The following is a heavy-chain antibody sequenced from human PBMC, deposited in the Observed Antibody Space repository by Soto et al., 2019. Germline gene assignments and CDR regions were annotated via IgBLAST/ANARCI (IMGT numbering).Heavy chain of an antibody. CDR3: AAAVTMIYNKAPYAFDM. D-gene: IGHD3-22*01. V-gene: IGHV5-51*01. CDR2: IYPGDSDT. CDR1: GYSFGTYW. Sequence: GESLKISCNGSGYSFGTYWIGWVRQMPGKGLEWMGIIYPGDSDTRYSPPFQGQVTISVDKSISTAYVQWSSLRSEDTAVYFCAAAVTMIYNKAPYAFDMWGQGTLVTVSS. J-gene: IGHJ3*02.